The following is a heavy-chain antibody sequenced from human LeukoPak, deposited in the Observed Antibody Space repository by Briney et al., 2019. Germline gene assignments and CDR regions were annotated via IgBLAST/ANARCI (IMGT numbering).Heavy chain of an antibody. Sequence: GGSLRLSCAASGFTFSSYSMNWVRQAPGKGLEWVSSISSSSSYIYYAGSVKGRFTISRDNAKNSLYLQMNSLRAEDTAVYYCARGGYCSSTSCYTAEAKYWGQGTLVTVSS. D-gene: IGHD2-2*02. J-gene: IGHJ4*02. V-gene: IGHV3-21*01. CDR2: ISSSSSYI. CDR3: ARGGYCSSTSCYTAEAKY. CDR1: GFTFSSYS.